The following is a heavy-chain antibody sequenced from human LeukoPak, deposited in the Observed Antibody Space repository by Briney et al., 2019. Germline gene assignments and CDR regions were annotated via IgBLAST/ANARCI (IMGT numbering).Heavy chain of an antibody. V-gene: IGHV4-61*02. D-gene: IGHD6-19*01. CDR3: ARGSGWYDNY. Sequence: SETLSLTCTVSGGSISSGSYYWSWIRQPAGKGLEWIGRIYTSGSTNYNPSLKSRVTISVDTSKNQFSLKLSSVTAADTAVYYCARGSGWYDNYWGQGTLVTVSS. CDR1: GGSISSGSYY. CDR2: IYTSGST. J-gene: IGHJ4*02.